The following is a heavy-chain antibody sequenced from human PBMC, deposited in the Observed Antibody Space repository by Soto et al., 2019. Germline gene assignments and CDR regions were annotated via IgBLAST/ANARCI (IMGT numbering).Heavy chain of an antibody. D-gene: IGHD1-26*01. CDR2: INPNTGGT. CDR1: GYTFTGYY. CDR3: ARLMDPYSGPHLDI. V-gene: IGHV1-2*02. Sequence: ASVKVSCKASGYTFTGYYIHWVRQAPGQGLEWMGWINPNTGGTNYAQKFQGRVTMTRDTSISTAYMELSTLKSDDAAVYYCARLMDPYSGPHLDIWGQGTMVTVTS. J-gene: IGHJ3*02.